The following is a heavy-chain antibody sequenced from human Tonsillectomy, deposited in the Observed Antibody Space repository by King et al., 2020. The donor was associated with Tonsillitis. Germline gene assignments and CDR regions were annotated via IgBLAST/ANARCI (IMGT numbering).Heavy chain of an antibody. D-gene: IGHD3-3*01. J-gene: IGHJ4*02. V-gene: IGHV3-48*03. Sequence: VQLVESGGGLVQPGGSLRLSCAASGLTFSSYEMNWVRQAPGKGLEWVSYISSSGSTIYYAASVKGRFTISRDNAKNSLFLKMNSLRAEDTAVYYCARATTIFGVVIPFDYWGQGTLVTVSS. CDR2: ISSSGSTI. CDR1: GLTFSSYE. CDR3: ARATTIFGVVIPFDY.